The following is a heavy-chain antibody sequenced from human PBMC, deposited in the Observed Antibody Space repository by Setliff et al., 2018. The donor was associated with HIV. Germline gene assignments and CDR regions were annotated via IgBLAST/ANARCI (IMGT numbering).Heavy chain of an antibody. D-gene: IGHD2-15*01. V-gene: IGHV3-21*01. J-gene: IGHJ4*02. CDR1: GFSFGSHS. CDR3: ARGLSGGYCSGGSCYRFDL. Sequence: GGSLRLSCAASGFSFGSHSMHWVRQAPGKGLEWIASINSGSNYIYYIESVKGRFTISRDTAKKSLYLQMSSLRAEDAAVYYCARGLSGGYCSGGSCYRFDLWGQGTQVTVSS. CDR2: INSGSNYI.